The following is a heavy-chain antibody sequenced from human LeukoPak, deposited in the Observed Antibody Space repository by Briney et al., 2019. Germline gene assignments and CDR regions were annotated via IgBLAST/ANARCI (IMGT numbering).Heavy chain of an antibody. V-gene: IGHV1-18*01. CDR1: GYTFTSYG. Sequence: ASVKVSCKASGYTFTSYGISWVRQAPGQGLEWMGWISAYNGNTNYAQKLQGRVTMTTDTSTSTAYMELRSLRSDDTAVYYCVRGKGRVGDTEYNWFDLWGQGTLVTVSS. D-gene: IGHD2-21*02. CDR3: VRGKGRVGDTEYNWFDL. J-gene: IGHJ5*02. CDR2: ISAYNGNT.